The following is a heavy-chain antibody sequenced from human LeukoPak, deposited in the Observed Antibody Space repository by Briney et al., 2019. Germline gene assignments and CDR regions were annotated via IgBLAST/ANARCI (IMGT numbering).Heavy chain of an antibody. CDR2: IYYSGST. V-gene: IGHV4-30-4*01. J-gene: IGHJ4*02. D-gene: IGHD5-12*01. CDR3: ARGDSGYDSIDHYFDY. Sequence: PSQTLSLTCTVSGGSISSGDYYWSWIRQPPGKGLEWIGYIYYSGSTYYNPSLKSRVTISVDTSKNQFSLKLSSVTAADTAVYYCARGDSGYDSIDHYFDYWGQGTLVTVSS. CDR1: GGSISSGDYY.